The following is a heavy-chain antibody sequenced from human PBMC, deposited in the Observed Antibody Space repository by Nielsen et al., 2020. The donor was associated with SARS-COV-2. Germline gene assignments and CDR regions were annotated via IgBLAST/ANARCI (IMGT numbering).Heavy chain of an antibody. CDR1: GFTFSSYA. V-gene: IGHV1-3*01. CDR3: ARDLGGSGSYYVDY. J-gene: IGHJ4*02. CDR2: INAGNGDT. Sequence: GESLKISCAASGFTFSSYAMHWVRQAPGQRLEWMGWINAGNGDTKYSQKFQGRVTITRDTSASTAYMELSSLRSEDTAVYYCARDLGGSGSYYVDYWGQGTLVTVSS. D-gene: IGHD1-26*01.